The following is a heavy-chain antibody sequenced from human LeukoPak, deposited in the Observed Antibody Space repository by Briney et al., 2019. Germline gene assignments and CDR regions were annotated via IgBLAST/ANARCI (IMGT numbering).Heavy chain of an antibody. D-gene: IGHD5-18*01. CDR1: GGSISSYY. CDR2: IYYSGST. CDR3: ARAQNRYSYVYYYYYMDV. J-gene: IGHJ6*03. Sequence: SETLSLTCTVSGGSISSYYWSWIRQPPGKGLEWIGYIYYSGSTNYNPSLKSRVTISVDTSKNQFSLKLSSVTAADTAVYYCARAQNRYSYVYYYYYMDVWDRGTTVTVSS. V-gene: IGHV4-59*01.